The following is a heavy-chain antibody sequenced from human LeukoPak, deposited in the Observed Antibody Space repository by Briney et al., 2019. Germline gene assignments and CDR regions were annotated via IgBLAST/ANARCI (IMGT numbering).Heavy chain of an antibody. D-gene: IGHD3-3*01. Sequence: GGSLRLSCAASGFTFSTYTMNWVRQAPGKGLEWVSSISSGSGYIYYADSVKGRFTISRDNAKNSLYLQMNSLRAEDTAVYYCARRDTIFGDSNGFDPWGQGTLVTVSS. V-gene: IGHV3-21*01. J-gene: IGHJ5*02. CDR3: ARRDTIFGDSNGFDP. CDR2: ISSGSGYI. CDR1: GFTFSTYT.